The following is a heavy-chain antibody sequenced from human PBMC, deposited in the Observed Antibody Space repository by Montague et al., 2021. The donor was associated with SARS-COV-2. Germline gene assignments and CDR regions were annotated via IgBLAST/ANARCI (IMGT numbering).Heavy chain of an antibody. Sequence: SETLSLTCAVSGDSISSATYYWAWIRQPPGRGLEWIGHIYYSGSTMYNPSLKSRVTMSVDTSKKQFSLHLNLVTAADTAVYYCARRRTGPEPAFDPWGQGTLVTVSS. J-gene: IGHJ5*02. CDR3: ARRRTGPEPAFDP. V-gene: IGHV4-39*01. CDR1: GDSISSATYY. D-gene: IGHD1-14*01. CDR2: IYYSGST.